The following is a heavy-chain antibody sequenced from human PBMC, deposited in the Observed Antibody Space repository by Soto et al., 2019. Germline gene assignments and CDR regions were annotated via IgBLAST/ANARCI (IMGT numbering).Heavy chain of an antibody. Sequence: GGSLRLSCAASGFTFSTYTMSWVRQPPGKGLEWVSAVLQTGSSTFYADSVKGRFTISRDNSKNTPYLQMNNLRAEDTAVYYCAKDFTPDGYWDFDYWGQGTLVTVSS. V-gene: IGHV3-23*01. CDR3: AKDFTPDGYWDFDY. CDR2: VLQTGSST. CDR1: GFTFSTYT. D-gene: IGHD4-17*01. J-gene: IGHJ4*02.